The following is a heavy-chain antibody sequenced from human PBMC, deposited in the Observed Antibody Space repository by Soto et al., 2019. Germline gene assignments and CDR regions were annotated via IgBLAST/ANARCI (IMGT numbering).Heavy chain of an antibody. V-gene: IGHV3-23*01. Sequence: GGSLRRSCAASRFTFSSYVMSWVRQAPGKGLEWVSAISNSGTSTYYADSVKGRFTISRDNSKSTLYLQMNSLRAEDTAVYYCAKDLCAYSSGSCYFDYWGQGTLVTVSS. CDR1: RFTFSSYV. CDR3: AKDLCAYSSGSCYFDY. CDR2: ISNSGTST. D-gene: IGHD6-19*01. J-gene: IGHJ4*02.